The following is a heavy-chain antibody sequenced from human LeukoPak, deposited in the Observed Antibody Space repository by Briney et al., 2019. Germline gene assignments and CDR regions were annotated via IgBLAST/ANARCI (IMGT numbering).Heavy chain of an antibody. J-gene: IGHJ4*02. CDR3: AREGSSSSGFDY. Sequence: GGSLRLSCAASGFTFSSYSINWVRQAPGKGLEWVSSISSSSSYIYYADSVKGRFTISRDNAKNSLYLQMNSLRAEDTAVYYCAREGSSSSGFDYWGQGTLVTVSS. CDR1: GFTFSSYS. V-gene: IGHV3-21*01. CDR2: ISSSSSYI. D-gene: IGHD6-6*01.